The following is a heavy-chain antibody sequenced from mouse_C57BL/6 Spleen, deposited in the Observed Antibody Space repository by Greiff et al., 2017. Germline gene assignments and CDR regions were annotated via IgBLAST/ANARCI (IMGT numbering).Heavy chain of an antibody. CDR3: TIQGTAQATGFAY. CDR2: IDPENGDT. J-gene: IGHJ3*01. Sequence: EVQLQQSGAELVRPGASVKLSCTASGFNIKDDYMHWVKQRPEQGLEWIGWIDPENGDTEYASKFQGKATITADTSSNTAYLQLSSLTSEDTAVYYCTIQGTAQATGFAYWGQGTLVTVSA. V-gene: IGHV14-4*01. CDR1: GFNIKDDY. D-gene: IGHD3-2*02.